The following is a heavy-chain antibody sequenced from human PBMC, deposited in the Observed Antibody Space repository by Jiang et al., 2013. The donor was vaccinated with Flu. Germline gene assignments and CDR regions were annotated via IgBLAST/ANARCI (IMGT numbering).Heavy chain of an antibody. J-gene: IGHJ4*02. D-gene: IGHD7-27*01. Sequence: TYYRSKWYNDYAVSVKSRITINPDTSKNQFSLQLNSVTPEDTAVYYCARDLTGFDYWGQGTLVTVSS. V-gene: IGHV6-1*01. CDR3: ARDLTGFDY. CDR2: TYYRSKWYN.